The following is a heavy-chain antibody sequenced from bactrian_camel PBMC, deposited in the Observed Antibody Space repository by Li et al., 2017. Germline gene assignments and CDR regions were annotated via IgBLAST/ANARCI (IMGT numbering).Heavy chain of an antibody. J-gene: IGHJ6*01. CDR1: GYTYSGHC. Sequence: HVQLVESGGDSVQAGGSLKLSCTYSGYTYSGHCMGWFRQAPGKEREGVAVIAGSGSPGYADSVKGRFTISRDGGKNTVYLQMNSLNTEDTATYYCVAGKPYRRVELSKSEVTTWGQGTQVTVS. D-gene: IGHD2*01. V-gene: IGHV3S53*01. CDR2: IAGSGSP. CDR3: VAGKPYRRVELSKSEVTT.